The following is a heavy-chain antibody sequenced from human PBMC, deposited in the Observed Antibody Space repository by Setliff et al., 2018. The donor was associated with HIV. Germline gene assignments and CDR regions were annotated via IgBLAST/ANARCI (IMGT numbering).Heavy chain of an antibody. V-gene: IGHV4-59*11. CDR1: GASIRSQY. J-gene: IGHJ4*01. Sequence: SETLSLTCTVSGASIRSQYWSWIREPPGKGLEWIGYISYSGSTNYNPSLESRVAMSVDTSKQQFSLEVSSVTAADTAVYYCARTRGYSYGTLAGFDYWGRGSLVTVSS. CDR3: ARTRGYSYGTLAGFDY. D-gene: IGHD5-18*01. CDR2: ISYSGST.